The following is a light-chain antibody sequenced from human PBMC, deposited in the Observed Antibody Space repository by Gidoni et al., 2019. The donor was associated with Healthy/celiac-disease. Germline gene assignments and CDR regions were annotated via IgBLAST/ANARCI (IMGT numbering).Light chain of an antibody. J-gene: IGKJ4*01. CDR2: WAS. Sequence: VITPSPDSLAVSLGERATINCKSSQRVLYSSNNKNDVAWYQQKPGQPPKLRIYWASTRESGVPDRFSGRGSGTDFTLTISSLQAEDVAVYYCQQYYSTPLTFXGXTKVEIK. CDR3: QQYYSTPLT. CDR1: QRVLYSSNNKND. V-gene: IGKV4-1*01.